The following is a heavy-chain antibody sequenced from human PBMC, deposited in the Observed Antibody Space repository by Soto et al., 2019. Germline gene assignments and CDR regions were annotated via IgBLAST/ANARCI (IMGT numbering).Heavy chain of an antibody. V-gene: IGHV3-53*01. J-gene: IGHJ4*02. CDR1: GFTVSNNY. CDR3: ARERDTTGYILRY. Sequence: EVQLVESGGGLIQPGGSLRLSCAASGFTVSNNYLTWVRQAPGKGLEWVSIMYARGTTYDADSVKGRFTISRDNSDNTLYLHMNNLRAEDTAMYYCARERDTTGYILRYWGEGTLV. D-gene: IGHD3-9*01. CDR2: MYARGTT.